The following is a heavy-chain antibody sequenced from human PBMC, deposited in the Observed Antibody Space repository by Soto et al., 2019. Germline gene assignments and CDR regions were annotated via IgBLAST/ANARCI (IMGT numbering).Heavy chain of an antibody. V-gene: IGHV4-59*01. J-gene: IGHJ4*02. CDR3: ARGYDSSGYPASRIYYKFDY. D-gene: IGHD3-22*01. CDR1: GGSISSYY. Sequence: SETLSLTCTVSGGSISSYYWSWIRQPPGKGLEWIGYIYYSGSTNYNPSLKSRVTISVDTSKNQFSLKLSSVTAADTAVYYCARGYDSSGYPASRIYYKFDYWGQGTLVTVSS. CDR2: IYYSGST.